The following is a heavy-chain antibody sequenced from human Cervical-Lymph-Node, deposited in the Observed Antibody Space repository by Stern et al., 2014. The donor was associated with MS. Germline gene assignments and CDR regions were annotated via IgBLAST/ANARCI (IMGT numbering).Heavy chain of an antibody. V-gene: IGHV5-51*01. Sequence: EVQLVESGAEVKKPGESLKISCQGSGYRFSSYWIGWVRQMPGKGLELMGIMYPGDSDPRYSPSFQGQVTISADKSISTAYLQWSSLKASDTAMYYCARQRDSGDEPFDFWGQGTLVTVSS. D-gene: IGHD5-12*01. CDR3: ARQRDSGDEPFDF. CDR1: GYRFSSYW. CDR2: MYPGDSDP. J-gene: IGHJ4*02.